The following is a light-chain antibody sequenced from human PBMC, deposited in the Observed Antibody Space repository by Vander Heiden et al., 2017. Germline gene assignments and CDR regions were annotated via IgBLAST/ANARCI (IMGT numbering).Light chain of an antibody. Sequence: SHELTQPSPVSVSPGQTASISCSGARLGAEYASWFQQKPGLFTVQFTEQDSKRPSGILERITGSNTGNTATLTVSGTQAMDEADYYCQAWDSSTVLFGGGTKLTVL. V-gene: IGLV3-1*01. J-gene: IGLJ2*01. CDR2: QDS. CDR3: QAWDSSTVL. CDR1: RLGAEY.